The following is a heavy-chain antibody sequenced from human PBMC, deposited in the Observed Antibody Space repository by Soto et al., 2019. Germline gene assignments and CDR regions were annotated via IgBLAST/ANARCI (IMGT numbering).Heavy chain of an antibody. CDR1: GGSISSGGYY. Sequence: LSLTCTVSGGSISSGGYYWSWIRQHPGKGLEWIGYIYYSGSTYYNPSLKSRVTISVDTSKNQFSLKLSSVTAADTAVYYCARREAYCSSTSCYAGSGAFDIWGQGTMVTVSS. V-gene: IGHV4-31*03. J-gene: IGHJ3*02. D-gene: IGHD2-2*01. CDR3: ARREAYCSSTSCYAGSGAFDI. CDR2: IYYSGST.